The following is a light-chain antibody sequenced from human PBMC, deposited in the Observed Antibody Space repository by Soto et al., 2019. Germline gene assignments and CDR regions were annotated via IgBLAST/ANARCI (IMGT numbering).Light chain of an antibody. V-gene: IGKV1-27*01. Sequence: DIQMTQSPSSLSASVGDRVTITCRASHGISNYLAWYQQKPGKVPKLLIYAASTLQSGVPSRFSGSGSGTDFTLTISSLQPEDVATYYCQKYLSALWTFGQGTKVDI. CDR3: QKYLSALWT. J-gene: IGKJ1*01. CDR1: HGISNY. CDR2: AAS.